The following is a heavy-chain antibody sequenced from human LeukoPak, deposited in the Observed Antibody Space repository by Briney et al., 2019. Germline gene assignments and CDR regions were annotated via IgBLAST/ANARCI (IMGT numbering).Heavy chain of an antibody. D-gene: IGHD3-10*01. CDR2: IYPGDSDT. Sequence: GESLKISCKGSGYSFTSYWIGWVRQMPGKGLEWMGIIYPGDSDTRYSPSFQGQVTISADKSISTAYLQWSSLKASDTAMYYCARIPMVRGVIYGVYYFDYWGQGTLVTVSS. CDR3: ARIPMVRGVIYGVYYFDY. V-gene: IGHV5-51*01. CDR1: GYSFTSYW. J-gene: IGHJ4*02.